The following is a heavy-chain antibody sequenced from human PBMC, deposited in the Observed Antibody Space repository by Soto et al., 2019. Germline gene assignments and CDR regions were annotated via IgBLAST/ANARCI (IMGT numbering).Heavy chain of an antibody. V-gene: IGHV1-18*01. D-gene: IGHD2-2*01. CDR2: ISAYNGNT. CDR1: GYTFTGYG. Sequence: ASVKVSCKASGYTFTGYGISWVRQAPGQGLEWMGWISAYNGNTNYAQKLQGRVTMTTDTSTSTAYMELRSLRSDDTAVYYCARVFIHIVVVPAAAFDIWGQGTMVTVSS. CDR3: ARVFIHIVVVPAAAFDI. J-gene: IGHJ3*02.